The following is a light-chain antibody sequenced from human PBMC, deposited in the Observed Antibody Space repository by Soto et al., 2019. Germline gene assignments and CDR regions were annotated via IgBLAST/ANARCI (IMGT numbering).Light chain of an antibody. CDR3: QQRDNWPWT. J-gene: IGKJ1*01. Sequence: EIVLTPSPGTLSLSPGERAALSCRASQSVSSSFLAWYQQKPGQAPRLLIYGASSRATGIPDRFSGSGSGTDFTLTISSLEPEDFAVYYCQQRDNWPWTFGQGTKVDIK. CDR1: QSVSSSF. V-gene: IGKV3D-20*02. CDR2: GAS.